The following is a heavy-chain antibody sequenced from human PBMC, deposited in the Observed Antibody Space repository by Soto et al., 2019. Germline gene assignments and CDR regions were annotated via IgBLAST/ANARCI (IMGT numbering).Heavy chain of an antibody. Sequence: GESLKISCKGSGNSFTSYWIGWVRQMPGKGLEWMGIIYPGDSDTRYSPSFQGQVTISADKSISTAYLQWSSLKASDTAMYYCARFLYSSNYYFDYWGQGTLVTVSS. CDR2: IYPGDSDT. J-gene: IGHJ4*02. V-gene: IGHV5-51*01. D-gene: IGHD6-13*01. CDR3: ARFLYSSNYYFDY. CDR1: GNSFTSYW.